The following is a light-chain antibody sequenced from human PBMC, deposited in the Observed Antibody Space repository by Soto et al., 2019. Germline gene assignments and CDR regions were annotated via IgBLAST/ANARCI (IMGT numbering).Light chain of an antibody. J-gene: IGKJ1*01. Sequence: ELTQSPGTLSLSPGERGTRSCRARQRVSNSHVAWYQQKPGQAPRLLMYAASTWASGIPVRFSGSGSGTDFTLTISSLQSEDFAIYYCQQYNTWSWTFGQGTMVDIK. CDR2: AAS. CDR3: QQYNTWSWT. CDR1: QRVSNSH. V-gene: IGKV3-20*01.